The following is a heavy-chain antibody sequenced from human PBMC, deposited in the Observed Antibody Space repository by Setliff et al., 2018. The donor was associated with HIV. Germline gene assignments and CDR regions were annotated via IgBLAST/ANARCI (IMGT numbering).Heavy chain of an antibody. CDR2: IYYSGST. CDR3: ARDRPYSGYPD. J-gene: IGHJ4*02. CDR1: GGSISSHY. V-gene: IGHV4-59*11. Sequence: SETLSLTCTVSGGSISSHYWSWIRQPPGKGLEWIGYIYYSGSTNYNPSLRSRVTISVDKSKNQFSLKLSSVTAADTAVYYCARDRPYSGYPDWGQGTLVTVSS. D-gene: IGHD5-12*01.